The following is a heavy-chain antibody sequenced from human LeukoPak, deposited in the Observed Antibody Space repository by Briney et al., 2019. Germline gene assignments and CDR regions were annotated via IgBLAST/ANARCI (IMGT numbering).Heavy chain of an antibody. CDR3: AREGLCPPYKYQLLCRYFDD. J-gene: IGHJ4*02. CDR2: ISYDGSNK. D-gene: IGHD2-2*01. Sequence: GRSLRLSCAASGFTFSSYAMHWVRQAPGKGLEWVAVISYDGSNKYYADSVKGRFTISRDNSKNTLYLQMNSLRAEDTAVYYCAREGLCPPYKYQLLCRYFDDWGQGTLVTVSS. CDR1: GFTFSSYA. V-gene: IGHV3-30-3*01.